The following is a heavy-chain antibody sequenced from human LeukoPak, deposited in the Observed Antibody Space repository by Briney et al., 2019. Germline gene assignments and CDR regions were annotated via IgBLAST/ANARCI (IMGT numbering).Heavy chain of an antibody. CDR1: GFTFSSYE. CDR3: ARDQITMVRGVIIRGPFDY. D-gene: IGHD3-10*01. V-gene: IGHV3-48*03. J-gene: IGHJ4*02. CDR2: ISSSGSTI. Sequence: GGSLRLSCAASGFTFSSYETNWVRQAPGKGLEWVSYISSSGSTIYYADSVKGRFTISRDNAKSSLYLQMNSLRAEDTAVYYCARDQITMVRGVIIRGPFDYWGQGTLVTVSS.